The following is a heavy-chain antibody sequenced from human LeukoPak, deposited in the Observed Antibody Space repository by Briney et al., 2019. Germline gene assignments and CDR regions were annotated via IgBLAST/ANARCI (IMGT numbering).Heavy chain of an antibody. V-gene: IGHV3-23*01. CDR3: GKGGRDSDY. J-gene: IGHJ4*02. CDR1: GFTFSSYA. CDR2: INSGGTP. D-gene: IGHD5-12*01. Sequence: GGSLRLSCAASGFTFSSYAMSWVRQAPGKGLEWVSAINSGGTPYYADSVKGRVTISRDNSKSTVYLQLSTLRADDTAIYYCGKGGRDSDYWGQGTLVTVSS.